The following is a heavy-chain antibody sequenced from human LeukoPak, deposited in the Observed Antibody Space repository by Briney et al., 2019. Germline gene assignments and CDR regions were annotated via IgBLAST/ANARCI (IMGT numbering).Heavy chain of an antibody. V-gene: IGHV4-30-4*01. Sequence: SETLSLTCIVSGDSIIRGDYYWSWIRQPPGKGLEWIGYLYYSARTSYNPSLKSRVTISVDTSKNQFSLKLSSVTAADTAVYYCARARMATITTLYDYWGQGTLVTVSS. J-gene: IGHJ4*02. D-gene: IGHD5-24*01. CDR3: ARARMATITTLYDY. CDR1: GDSIIRGDYY. CDR2: LYYSART.